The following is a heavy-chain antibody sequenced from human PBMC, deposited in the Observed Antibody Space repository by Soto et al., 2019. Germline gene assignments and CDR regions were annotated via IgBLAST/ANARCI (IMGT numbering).Heavy chain of an antibody. V-gene: IGHV3-33*01. CDR1: GFTFSSYG. Sequence: GGSLRLSCAASGFTFSSYGMHWVRQAPGKGLEWVAVIWYDGSNKYYADSVKGRFTISRDNSKNTLYLQMNSLRAEDTAVYYCARDNDILTGSTHPYYGMDVWGQGTTVTVSS. CDR3: ARDNDILTGSTHPYYGMDV. CDR2: IWYDGSNK. D-gene: IGHD3-9*01. J-gene: IGHJ6*02.